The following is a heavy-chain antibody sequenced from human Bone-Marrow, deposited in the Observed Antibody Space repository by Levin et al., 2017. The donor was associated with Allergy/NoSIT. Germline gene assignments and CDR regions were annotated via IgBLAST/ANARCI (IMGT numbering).Heavy chain of an antibody. J-gene: IGHJ5*02. CDR2: IYHTGST. Sequence: SQTLSLTCSVSGGSISSLGYYWGWIRQPPGKGLECIGNIYHTGSTSYNPSLESRVTISLDTSKKQFSLILSPVTAADTAVYYCAKEGGVAENYFDPWGQGTLVIVSS. CDR3: AKEGGVAENYFDP. CDR1: GGSISSLGYY. V-gene: IGHV4-39*07. D-gene: IGHD1-7*01.